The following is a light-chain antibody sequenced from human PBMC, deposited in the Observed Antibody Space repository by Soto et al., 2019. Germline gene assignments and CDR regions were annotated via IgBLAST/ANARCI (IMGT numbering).Light chain of an antibody. Sequence: VLTQPPSVSGTPGQRVNMSCSGSSSNIGSKSVSWYQHLPQTAPKLLIYSNNQRPSGVPGRFSGSKSGTSASLAISGLQSDDETQYYCAAWDDSLNVLVFGGGTKLTVL. J-gene: IGLJ2*01. CDR1: SSNIGSKS. CDR2: SNN. CDR3: AAWDDSLNVLV. V-gene: IGLV1-44*01.